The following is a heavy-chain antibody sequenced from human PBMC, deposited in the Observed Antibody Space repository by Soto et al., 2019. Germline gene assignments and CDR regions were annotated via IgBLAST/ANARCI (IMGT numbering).Heavy chain of an antibody. CDR1: GFSFSIYG. J-gene: IGHJ6*02. D-gene: IGHD3-10*01. Sequence: QVQLVESGGGVVQPGRSLRLSCAASGFSFSIYGMHWVRQAPGKGLQWVAAISYDGSERYYADSVKGRFTISRDNSNNRLYLQMNSLRAEDTAVYYCAKDAVSGSRRVPFNYYGMDVWGQGTTVTVSS. CDR3: AKDAVSGSRRVPFNYYGMDV. V-gene: IGHV3-30*18. CDR2: ISYDGSER.